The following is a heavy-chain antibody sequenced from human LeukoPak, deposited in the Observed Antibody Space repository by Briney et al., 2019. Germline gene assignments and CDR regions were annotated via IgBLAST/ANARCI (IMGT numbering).Heavy chain of an antibody. CDR2: ISTYNGKP. D-gene: IGHD6-13*01. CDR1: GYTFTTYG. Sequence: ASVKVSCKASGYTFTTYGISWVRQAPGQGLEWMGWISTYNGKPTYVQNLQGRATMTTDTSTSTAYMELRSLRSDDTAVYYCARDSGRIAANFDYWGQGTLVTASS. J-gene: IGHJ4*02. CDR3: ARDSGRIAANFDY. V-gene: IGHV1-18*01.